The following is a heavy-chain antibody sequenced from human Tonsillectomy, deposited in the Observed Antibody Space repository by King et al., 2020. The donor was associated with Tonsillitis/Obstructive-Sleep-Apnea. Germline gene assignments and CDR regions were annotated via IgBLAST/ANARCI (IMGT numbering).Heavy chain of an antibody. CDR2: ISYDGSNK. J-gene: IGHJ4*02. CDR3: ARASGYDYGADY. V-gene: IGHV3-30*04. CDR1: GFTFSSYA. Sequence: VQLVESGGGVVQPGRSLRLSCAASGFTFSSYAMHWVRQAPGKGLEWVAVISYDGSNKYYADSVKGRFTISRDNSKNTLYLQMNSLRAEDTAVYYCARASGYDYGADYWGQGTLVTVSS. D-gene: IGHD3-22*01.